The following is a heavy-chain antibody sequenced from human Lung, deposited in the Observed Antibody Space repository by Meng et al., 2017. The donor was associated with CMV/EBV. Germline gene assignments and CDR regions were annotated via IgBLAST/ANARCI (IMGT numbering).Heavy chain of an antibody. Sequence: SCAASGFTFSTYSMNWVRQAPGKGLEWVSSINNCSSYIYYADSVKGRFTISRDNAKNSLYLQMNSLRAEDTAVYYCARDLIVGTAYFDYWGQGTXVTVSS. V-gene: IGHV3-21*01. D-gene: IGHD1-26*01. CDR3: ARDLIVGTAYFDY. J-gene: IGHJ4*02. CDR1: GFTFSTYS. CDR2: INNCSSYI.